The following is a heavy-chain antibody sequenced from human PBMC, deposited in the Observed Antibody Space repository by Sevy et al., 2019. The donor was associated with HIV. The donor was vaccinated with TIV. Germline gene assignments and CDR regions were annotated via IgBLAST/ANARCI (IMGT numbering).Heavy chain of an antibody. D-gene: IGHD2-21*02. Sequence: GGSLRLSCAASGFTFTLYAIHWVRQAPGKGLEWVALISYSGTNKYYADSVKGGFTISTDDSTNTAYLKMNNMITDDTAVYYCARVAVEYCTDDCYHRFDYWGQGTQVTVSS. CDR2: ISYSGTNK. V-gene: IGHV3-30-3*01. CDR1: GFTFTLYA. CDR3: ARVAVEYCTDDCYHRFDY. J-gene: IGHJ4*02.